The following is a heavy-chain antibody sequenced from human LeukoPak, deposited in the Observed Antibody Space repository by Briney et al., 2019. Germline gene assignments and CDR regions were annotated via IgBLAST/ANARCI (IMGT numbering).Heavy chain of an antibody. V-gene: IGHV3-30*18. CDR2: ISYDGSNK. Sequence: GGSLRLSCAASGFTFSSYGMHWVRQAPGKGLEWVAVISYDGSNKYYADSVKGRFTISRDNSKNTLYLQMNSLRAEDTAVYYCAKTPYYYGMDVWGQGTTVTVSS. CDR3: AKTPYYYGMDV. J-gene: IGHJ6*02. CDR1: GFTFSSYG.